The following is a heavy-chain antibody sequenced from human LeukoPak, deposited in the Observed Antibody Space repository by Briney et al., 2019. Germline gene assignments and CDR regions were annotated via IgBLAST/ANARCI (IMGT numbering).Heavy chain of an antibody. CDR3: ARAGAARPPYFDS. Sequence: ASVKVSCKASGYTFTSYGISWVRQAPGQGLEWMGWISAYNGNTNYAQKLQGRVTMTTATCTSTAYMELRSLRSAATDVYYCARAGAARPPYFDSWGQGTLVTVSS. CDR2: ISAYNGNT. CDR1: GYTFTSYG. V-gene: IGHV1-18*01. J-gene: IGHJ4*02. D-gene: IGHD6-6*01.